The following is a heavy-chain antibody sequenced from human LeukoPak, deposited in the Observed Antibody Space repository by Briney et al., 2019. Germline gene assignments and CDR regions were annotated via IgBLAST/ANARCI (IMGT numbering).Heavy chain of an antibody. CDR3: GRDRGGGGIGVGFDY. D-gene: IGHD3-10*01. J-gene: IGHJ4*02. CDR2: IIPIFGTA. Sequence: ASVKVSCKASGGTFSSYAISWVRQAPGQGLEWMGGIIPIFGTANYAQKFQGRVTITTDESTSPAYMELSSLRSEDTAVYYCGRDRGGGGIGVGFDYWGQGTLVTVSS. V-gene: IGHV1-69*05. CDR1: GGTFSSYA.